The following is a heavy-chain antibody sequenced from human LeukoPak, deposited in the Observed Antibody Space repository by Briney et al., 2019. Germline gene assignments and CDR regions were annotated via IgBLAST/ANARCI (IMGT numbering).Heavy chain of an antibody. D-gene: IGHD3-10*01. V-gene: IGHV3-43*02. Sequence: GGSLRLSCAASGFSSGDYAIHWVRQAPGKGLEWVSLISGDGGSTYYADSVKGRFTISRDNSKNSLSLQMNSLRTEDTALYYCANYGSGSYSFDYWGQGTLVTVSS. J-gene: IGHJ4*02. CDR3: ANYGSGSYSFDY. CDR2: ISGDGGST. CDR1: GFSSGDYA.